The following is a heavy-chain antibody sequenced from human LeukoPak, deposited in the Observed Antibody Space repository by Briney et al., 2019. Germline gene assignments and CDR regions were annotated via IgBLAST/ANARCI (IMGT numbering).Heavy chain of an antibody. V-gene: IGHV3-23*01. CDR1: GFTFRNYA. J-gene: IGHJ4*02. Sequence: GGSLRLSCAASGFTFRNYAMSWVRQAPGKGPEWVSAISGSGAITYYADSVKGRFTISRDNSKNTLYLQVNSLRAEDTAVYYCAKSGWSAHYFDHWGQGTLVTVSS. CDR2: ISGSGAIT. CDR3: AKSGWSAHYFDH. D-gene: IGHD6-19*01.